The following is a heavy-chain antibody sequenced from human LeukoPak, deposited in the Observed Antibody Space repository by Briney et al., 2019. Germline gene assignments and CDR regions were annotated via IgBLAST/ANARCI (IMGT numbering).Heavy chain of an antibody. J-gene: IGHJ4*02. D-gene: IGHD6-6*01. V-gene: IGHV3-74*01. CDR1: GFSFSGHW. CDR2: ISPTGSTT. CDR3: ARGPNSNWSGLDF. Sequence: GGSLRLSCTASGFSFSGHWMHWARQLPGKGLVWVSRISPTGSTTSYADFVKGRFTVSRDNAKNTLYLQVNNLRAEDTAVYYCARGPNSNWSGLDFWGQGTPLTVSS.